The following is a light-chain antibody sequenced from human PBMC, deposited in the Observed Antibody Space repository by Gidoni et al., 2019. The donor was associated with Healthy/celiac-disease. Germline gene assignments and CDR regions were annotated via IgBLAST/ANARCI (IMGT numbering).Light chain of an antibody. V-gene: IGKV1-33*01. CDR3: QQYDNLPIT. Sequence: DIQMTQSPSSLSASVGDRVTITCQASQDIRNYLNWYQPKPGKAPKLLIYDASNLETGVPSRFSGSGSGTDFTFTISSLQPEDIATYYCQQYDNLPITFGQGTRLEIK. J-gene: IGKJ5*01. CDR2: DAS. CDR1: QDIRNY.